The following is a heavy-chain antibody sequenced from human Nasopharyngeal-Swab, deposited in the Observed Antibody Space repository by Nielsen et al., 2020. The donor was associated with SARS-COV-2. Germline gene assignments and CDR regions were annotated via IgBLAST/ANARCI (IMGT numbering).Heavy chain of an antibody. CDR1: GGTFTNYA. CDR2: IIPFFDTA. Sequence: SVKVSCKSSGGTFTNYAFSWVRQAPGQGLEWMGGIIPFFDTANYAQNFQGRVTITADQSTSTAYMELSSLRSEDTAVYYCAREAYGDDAFDIWGQGTMVTVSS. J-gene: IGHJ3*02. D-gene: IGHD2-21*01. CDR3: AREAYGDDAFDI. V-gene: IGHV1-69*13.